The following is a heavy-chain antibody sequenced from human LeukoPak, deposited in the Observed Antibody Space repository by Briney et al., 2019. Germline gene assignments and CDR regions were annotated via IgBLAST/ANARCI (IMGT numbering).Heavy chain of an antibody. D-gene: IGHD6-25*01. V-gene: IGHV1-18*04. Sequence: ASVTVSFKASGYTFTSYGINWVRQAPGQGLEWMGWISGKDGHTRYAQKFQGRVTMTIDTSTTTAYMELRSLTSDDTAVYHCARDGELGAALGGASYFWIDPWGQGTLVTVSS. CDR1: GYTFTSYG. CDR2: ISGKDGHT. J-gene: IGHJ5*02. CDR3: ARDGELGAALGGASYFWIDP.